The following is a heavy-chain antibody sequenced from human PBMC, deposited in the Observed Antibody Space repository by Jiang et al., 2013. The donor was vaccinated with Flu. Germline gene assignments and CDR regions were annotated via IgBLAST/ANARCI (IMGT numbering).Heavy chain of an antibody. Sequence: CGAEVKKPGSSVKVSCKASGGTFSSYAISWVRQAPGQGLEWMGRIIPILGIANYAQKFQGRVTITADKSTSTAYMELSSLRSEDTAVYYCARDSRSKQWLVGGWFDPWGPGEPWSPVSS. J-gene: IGHJ5*02. CDR1: GGTFSSYA. CDR3: ARDSRSKQWLVGGWFDP. CDR2: IIPILGIA. D-gene: IGHD6-19*01. V-gene: IGHV1-69*04.